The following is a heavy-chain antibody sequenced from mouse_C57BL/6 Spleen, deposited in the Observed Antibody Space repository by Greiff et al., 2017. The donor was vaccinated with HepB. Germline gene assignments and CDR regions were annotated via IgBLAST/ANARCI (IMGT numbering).Heavy chain of an antibody. CDR1: GYTFTSYG. Sequence: QVQLKESGAELARPGASVKLSCKASGYTFTSYGISWVKQRTGQGLEWIGEIYPRSGNTYYNEKFKGKATLTADKSSSTAYMELRSLTSEDSAVYFCARIHDYHWYFDVWGTGTTVTVSS. CDR2: IYPRSGNT. J-gene: IGHJ1*03. D-gene: IGHD2-4*01. V-gene: IGHV1-81*01. CDR3: ARIHDYHWYFDV.